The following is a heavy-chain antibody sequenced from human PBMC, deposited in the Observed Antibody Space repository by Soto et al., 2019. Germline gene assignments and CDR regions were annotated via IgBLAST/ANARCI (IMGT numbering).Heavy chain of an antibody. V-gene: IGHV3-23*01. CDR2: ISGIGGST. J-gene: IGHJ4*02. CDR3: AKRVAGPNPFDY. CDR1: GFTFSSYA. Sequence: EVQLLESGGGLVQPGGSLRLSCAASGFTFSSYAMSWVRQAPGKGLEWVSIISGIGGSTYYADSVKGRFTISRDNSKNTVYLQMNSLRPEDTAVYYCAKRVAGPNPFDYWGQGTLVTVSS. D-gene: IGHD6-19*01.